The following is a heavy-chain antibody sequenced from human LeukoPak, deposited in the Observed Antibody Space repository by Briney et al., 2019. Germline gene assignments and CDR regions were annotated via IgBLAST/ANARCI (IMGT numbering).Heavy chain of an antibody. D-gene: IGHD4-17*01. CDR2: ISSCGNTI. J-gene: IGHJ4*02. Sequence: GGSLRLSCAASGFTFSDYYMSWIRQAPGKGLEWVSYISSCGNTIYYADSVKGRFTISRDNAKNSLFLQMNSLRAEDTALYYCARDHDYGDYDYWGQGTLVTVSS. CDR1: GFTFSDYY. CDR3: ARDHDYGDYDY. V-gene: IGHV3-11*04.